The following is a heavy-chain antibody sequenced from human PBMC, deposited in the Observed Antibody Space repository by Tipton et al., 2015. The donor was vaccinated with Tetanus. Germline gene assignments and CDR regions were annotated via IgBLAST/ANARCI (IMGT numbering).Heavy chain of an antibody. J-gene: IGHJ5*02. CDR2: VDDSGST. CDR3: ARGTWLYTSTFHRHWLDP. D-gene: IGHD6-13*01. CDR1: GVSVTTYH. V-gene: IGHV4-34*01. Sequence: TLSLTCNVSGVSVTTYHWSWIRQPPGKGLEWIGEVDDSGSTNYSPSLKSRVTISLDTSKNEFSLTVSSVTAADTAVYYCARGTWLYTSTFHRHWLDPWGQGTLVTVSS.